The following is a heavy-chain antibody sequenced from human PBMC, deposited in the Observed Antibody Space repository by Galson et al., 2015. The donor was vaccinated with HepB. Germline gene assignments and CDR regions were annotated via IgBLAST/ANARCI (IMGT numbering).Heavy chain of an antibody. CDR1: ESTFSRNW. Sequence: SLRLSCAASESTFSRNWMDWVRQAPGKGLEWVANINQDGSEKYYVDSVMGRFTISRDNAKNLLYLQMNSLRAEDTAVYFCARGRVNYHYGLDVWGQGTTVTVSS. V-gene: IGHV3-7*03. D-gene: IGHD4-23*01. CDR2: INQDGSEK. J-gene: IGHJ6*02. CDR3: ARGRVNYHYGLDV.